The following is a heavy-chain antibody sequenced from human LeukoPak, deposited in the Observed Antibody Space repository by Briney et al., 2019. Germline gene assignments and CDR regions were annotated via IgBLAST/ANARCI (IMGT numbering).Heavy chain of an antibody. CDR3: SRESGAFCPFVY. Sequence: SETLSLTCGVSGGSIRSTNWSSWVRQPPGQGLEWIGEISLSGQTNFNPSLNGRVTMSLDESRNQLSLKLTSVTAADTAIYYCSRESGAFCPFVYSGQGTLVIVPP. D-gene: IGHD1-26*01. CDR2: ISLSGQT. V-gene: IGHV4/OR15-8*02. CDR1: GGSIRSTNW. J-gene: IGHJ4*02.